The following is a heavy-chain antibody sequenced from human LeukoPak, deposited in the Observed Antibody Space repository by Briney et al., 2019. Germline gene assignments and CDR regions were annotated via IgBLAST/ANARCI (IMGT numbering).Heavy chain of an antibody. J-gene: IGHJ4*02. CDR2: IRHDGSNK. D-gene: IGHD3-9*01. CDR3: AKDSTGYYPGY. CDR1: GFSFNGYG. Sequence: PGGSLRLSCAASGFSFNGYGIHWVRQAPGKGLEWVALIRHDGSNKYYADSVRGRFTISRDNSKNTLYLQMNSLRPEDTAMYYCAKDSTGYYPGYWGQGTLVTVSS. V-gene: IGHV3-30*02.